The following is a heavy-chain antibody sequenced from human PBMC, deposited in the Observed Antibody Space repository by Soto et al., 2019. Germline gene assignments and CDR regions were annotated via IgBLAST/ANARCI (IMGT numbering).Heavy chain of an antibody. Sequence: QVQLVQSGAEVKKPGASVKVSCKASGYTFTGYYMHWVRQAPGQGLEWMGWINPNSGGTNYAQKFQGRVTMTRDTSISTGYMELSRLRSDDTAVYYCARGTYYYDSSDPERMDVWGQGTTVTVSS. V-gene: IGHV1-2*02. D-gene: IGHD3-22*01. CDR1: GYTFTGYY. CDR3: ARGTYYYDSSDPERMDV. J-gene: IGHJ6*02. CDR2: INPNSGGT.